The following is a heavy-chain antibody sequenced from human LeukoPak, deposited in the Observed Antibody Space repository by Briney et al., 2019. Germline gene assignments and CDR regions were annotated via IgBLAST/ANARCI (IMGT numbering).Heavy chain of an antibody. CDR2: IDSDGSST. CDR3: LRDRVAVTAADSFDY. J-gene: IGHJ4*02. V-gene: IGHV3-74*01. Sequence: GGSLRLSCAASGFTFSSYWMHWVRQTPGKGLVWVSRIDSDGSSTRYADSVKGRFTISRDNAKNTLYLQMNSLRVGDTAVYYCLRDRVAVTAADSFDYWGQGTLVTVSS. CDR1: GFTFSSYW. D-gene: IGHD2-21*02.